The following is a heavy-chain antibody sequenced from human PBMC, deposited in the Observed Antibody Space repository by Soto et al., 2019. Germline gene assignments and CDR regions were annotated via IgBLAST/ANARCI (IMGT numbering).Heavy chain of an antibody. CDR2: ISSSSSTI. J-gene: IGHJ4*02. D-gene: IGHD5-12*01. Sequence: EVQLVESGGGLVQPGGSLRLSCAASGFTFSSYSMNWVRQAPGKGLEWVSYISSSSSTIYYADSVKGRFTISRDNAKNSLYLQMNSLRDKDTAVYYCARDGSPPEFDYWGQGTLVTVSS. CDR1: GFTFSSYS. CDR3: ARDGSPPEFDY. V-gene: IGHV3-48*02.